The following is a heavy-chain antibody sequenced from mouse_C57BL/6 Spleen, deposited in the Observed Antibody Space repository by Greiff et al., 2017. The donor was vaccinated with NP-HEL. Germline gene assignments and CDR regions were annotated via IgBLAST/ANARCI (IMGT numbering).Heavy chain of an antibody. CDR1: GFNIKNTY. CDR3: ARSGGYDRAWFAY. CDR2: IDPANGNT. V-gene: IGHV14-3*01. J-gene: IGHJ3*01. D-gene: IGHD2-2*01. Sequence: EVQLQQSVAELVRPGASVKLSCTASGFNIKNTYMHWVKQRPEQGLEWIGRIDPANGNTKYAPKFQGKATITADTSSNPAYLQLSSLTSEDTALYDCARSGGYDRAWFAYWGQGTLVTVSA.